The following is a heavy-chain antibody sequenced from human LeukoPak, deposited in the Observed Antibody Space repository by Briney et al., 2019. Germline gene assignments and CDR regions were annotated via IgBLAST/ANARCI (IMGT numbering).Heavy chain of an antibody. J-gene: IGHJ4*02. V-gene: IGHV3-30-3*01. D-gene: IGHD3-16*01. Sequence: GGSLRLSCAASGFTFSSNAMHWVRQAPGKGLKWVAIISKDGNNNYYADSVQGRFTISRDNSKNTLYLQMNSLRDEDTAVYYCARNPLGEYYFDYWGQGTLVTVSS. CDR3: ARNPLGEYYFDY. CDR1: GFTFSSNA. CDR2: ISKDGNNN.